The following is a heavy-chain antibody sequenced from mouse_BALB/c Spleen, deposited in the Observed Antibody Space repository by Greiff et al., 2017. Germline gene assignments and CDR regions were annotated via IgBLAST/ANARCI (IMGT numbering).Heavy chain of an antibody. CDR1: GFSLTSYG. V-gene: IGHV2-9*02. Sequence: VHLVESGPGLVAPSQSLSITCTVSGFSLTSYGVHWVRQPPGKGLEWLGVIWAGGSTNYNSALMSRLSISKDNSKSQVFLKMNSLQTDDTAMYYCARDRYGNYMDYWGQGTSVTVSS. D-gene: IGHD2-1*01. CDR2: IWAGGST. J-gene: IGHJ4*01. CDR3: ARDRYGNYMDY.